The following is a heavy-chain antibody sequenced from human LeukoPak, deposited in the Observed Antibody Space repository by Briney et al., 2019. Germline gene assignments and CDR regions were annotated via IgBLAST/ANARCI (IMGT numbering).Heavy chain of an antibody. Sequence: PSETLSLTCTVSGGSISSHYWSWIRQPPGKGLEWIGYIYYSGSTNYNPSLKSRVTISVDTSKNQFSLKLSSVTAADTAVYYCARGGQYYDFWSGYYSHNWFDPWGQGTLVTVSS. J-gene: IGHJ5*02. CDR2: IYYSGST. V-gene: IGHV4-59*11. CDR3: ARGGQYYDFWSGYYSHNWFDP. D-gene: IGHD3-3*01. CDR1: GGSISSHY.